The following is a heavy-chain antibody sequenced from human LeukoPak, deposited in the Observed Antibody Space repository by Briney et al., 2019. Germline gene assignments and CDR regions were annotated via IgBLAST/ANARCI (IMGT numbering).Heavy chain of an antibody. CDR1: GFIFSSYW. Sequence: GGSLRLSCAASGFIFSSYWMHWVRQVPGKGLLWVSRINVDGSRKIYADSVKGRFAISRDNAKNTVSLQMNSLRVDDTAVYYCVGDLLIGGGSWSVPSLDSWGQGILVTVSS. CDR3: VGDLLIGGGSWSVPSLDS. J-gene: IGHJ4*02. CDR2: INVDGSRK. V-gene: IGHV3-74*01. D-gene: IGHD1-14*01.